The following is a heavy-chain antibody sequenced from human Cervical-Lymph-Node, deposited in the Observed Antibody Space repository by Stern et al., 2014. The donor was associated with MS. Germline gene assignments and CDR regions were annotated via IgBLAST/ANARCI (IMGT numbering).Heavy chain of an antibody. J-gene: IGHJ4*02. CDR2: IVTATTNP. V-gene: IGHV1-69*01. CDR1: GGTFSSHG. D-gene: IGHD5-24*01. Sequence: QVQLVQSGAEMKKPASSLKVSCEVSGGTFSSHGVSWVRQAPGQGLEWLGGIVTATTNPGYAQKFQGRFTITVDESTRTVYMELSSLTSEDTAVYYCARESIDDYNFDFWGQGTLVTVSS. CDR3: ARESIDDYNFDF.